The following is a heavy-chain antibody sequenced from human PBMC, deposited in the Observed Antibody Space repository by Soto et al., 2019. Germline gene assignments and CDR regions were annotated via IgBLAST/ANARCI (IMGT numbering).Heavy chain of an antibody. CDR2: INTLSRAI. CDR3: ARRLQWQLRPLDS. D-gene: IGHD6-19*01. Sequence: PGGPLRLSCADSGFTFRDYYMTWIRQAPGPGLEWVSYINTLSRAIYYADSVKGRFTISRDNAKNSLYLQMNSLRAEDTAVYYCARRLQWQLRPLDSWGRGALVTVSS. J-gene: IGHJ4*02. CDR1: GFTFRDYY. V-gene: IGHV3-11*01.